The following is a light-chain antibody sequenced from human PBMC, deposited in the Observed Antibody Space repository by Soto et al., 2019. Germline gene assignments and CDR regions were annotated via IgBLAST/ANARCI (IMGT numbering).Light chain of an antibody. CDR1: QSVSNY. J-gene: IGKJ1*01. CDR2: DAS. Sequence: EIVLTQSPATLSLSPGERATLSCWASQSVSNYFVWYQQKPGQAPRLLIYDASKRATGIPARFSGSGSGTDFTLAMSSREPEDFAFYYCQQRSIWPWTFGQGTKVEIK. V-gene: IGKV3-11*01. CDR3: QQRSIWPWT.